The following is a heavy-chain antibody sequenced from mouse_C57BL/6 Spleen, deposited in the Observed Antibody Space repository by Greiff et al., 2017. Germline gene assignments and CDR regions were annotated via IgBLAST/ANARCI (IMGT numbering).Heavy chain of an antibody. Sequence: EVMLVESGGGLVKPGGSLKLSCAASGFTFSSYAMSWVRQTPEKRLEWVATISDGGSYTYYPDNVKGRITISRDNAKNNLYMQMSHLKSEDTAMYYCPITGYGSSYDYWGQGTTLPVSS. V-gene: IGHV5-4*03. J-gene: IGHJ2*01. CDR1: GFTFSSYA. D-gene: IGHD1-1*01. CDR2: ISDGGSYT. CDR3: PITGYGSSYDY.